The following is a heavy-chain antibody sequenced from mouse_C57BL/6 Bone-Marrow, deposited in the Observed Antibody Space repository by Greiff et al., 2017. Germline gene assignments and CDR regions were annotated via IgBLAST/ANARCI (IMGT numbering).Heavy chain of an antibody. D-gene: IGHD1-1*01. CDR2: IRNKANGYTT. CDR3: ARYRGQFILDY. CDR1: GFTFTDYY. Sequence: EVMLVESGGGLVQPGGSLSLSCAASGFTFTDYYMSWVRQPPGKALEWLGFIRNKANGYTTEYSASVKGRFTISRDNSQSILYLQMNALRAEDSATYYCARYRGQFILDYWGQGTTLTVSS. V-gene: IGHV7-3*01. J-gene: IGHJ2*01.